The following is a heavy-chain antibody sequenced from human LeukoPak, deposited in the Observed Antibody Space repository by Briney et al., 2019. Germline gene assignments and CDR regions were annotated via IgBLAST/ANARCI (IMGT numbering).Heavy chain of an antibody. V-gene: IGHV3-23*01. CDR2: ISGSGGST. CDR3: AKAITMIVVVDY. Sequence: GGSLRLSCAASGFTVSSNYMSWVRQAPGKGLEWVSVISGSGGSTYYADSVKGRFTISRDNSKNTLYLQMNSLRAEDTAVYYCAKAITMIVVVDYWGQGTLVTVSS. J-gene: IGHJ4*02. CDR1: GFTVSSNY. D-gene: IGHD3-22*01.